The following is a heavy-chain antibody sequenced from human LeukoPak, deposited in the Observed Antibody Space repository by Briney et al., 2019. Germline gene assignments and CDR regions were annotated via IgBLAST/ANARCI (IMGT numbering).Heavy chain of an antibody. V-gene: IGHV3-48*01. J-gene: IGHJ4*02. CDR1: GFTFSSYS. CDR2: ISSSSSTI. CDR3: ARGRLRLGELSNY. Sequence: GGSLRLSCAASGFTFSSYSMNWVRQAPGKGLEWVSYISSSSSTIYYADSVKGRFTISRDNAKNSLYLQMNSLRAEDTAVYYCARGRLRLGELSNYWGQGTLVTVSS. D-gene: IGHD3-16*02.